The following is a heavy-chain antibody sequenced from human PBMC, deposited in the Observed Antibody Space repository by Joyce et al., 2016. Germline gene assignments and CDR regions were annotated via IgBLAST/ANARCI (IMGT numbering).Heavy chain of an antibody. Sequence: QLVESGGGMVKAGGSLRLSCEASGSTFSSSSMSWFRQAPGKGLEWVAAISATSYYIFHAETVRGRFTVSRDNAKKTLYLQMNSLRAEDSAVFYCARGGISYYYAMDVWGQGTTVTVSS. CDR2: ISATSYYI. D-gene: IGHD3-16*01. V-gene: IGHV3-21*01. CDR3: ARGGISYYYAMDV. CDR1: GSTFSSSS. J-gene: IGHJ6*02.